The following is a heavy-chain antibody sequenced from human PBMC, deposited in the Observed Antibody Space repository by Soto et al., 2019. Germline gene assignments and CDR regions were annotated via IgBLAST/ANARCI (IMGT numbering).Heavy chain of an antibody. Sequence: TLLLTWHFSVRSLSSGFYYSRLLRPQTGKGLEWIGYIYYSWSTYYNPSLKRRVTIAVDTSKNQFSLKLSSVTAADTAVYYCARGGIAAAPYYHYGMDVWGQGTTVTVSS. J-gene: IGHJ6*02. CDR2: IYYSWST. V-gene: IGHV4-31*02. CDR3: ARGGIAAAPYYHYGMDV. CDR1: VRSLSSGFYY. D-gene: IGHD6-13*01.